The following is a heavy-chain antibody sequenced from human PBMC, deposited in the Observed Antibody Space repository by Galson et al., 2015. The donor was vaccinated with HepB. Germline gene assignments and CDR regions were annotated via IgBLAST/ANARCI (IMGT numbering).Heavy chain of an antibody. CDR2: INTYNGQT. V-gene: IGHV1-18*01. Sequence: SVKVSCKASGYTFDSYGLSWVRQAPGQGLEWMGWINTYNGQTNYAQKMQGRVTMTADTSTGTGYLELRTLRSDDTAVYYCARSALVVIMPPYQDYWGLGTPVTVSS. CDR1: GYTFDSYG. J-gene: IGHJ4*02. D-gene: IGHD3-22*01. CDR3: ARSALVVIMPPYQDY.